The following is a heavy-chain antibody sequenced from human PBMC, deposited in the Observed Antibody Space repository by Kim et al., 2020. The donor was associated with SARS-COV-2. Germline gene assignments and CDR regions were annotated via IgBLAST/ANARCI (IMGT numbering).Heavy chain of an antibody. CDR1: GGSISNYY. D-gene: IGHD2-2*02. CDR3: ARRALGYCSSTSCYSGMDV. V-gene: IGHV4-59*13. Sequence: SETLSLTCTVSGGSISNYYWSWIRQPPGKGLEWIGYIYYSGSTNYKPSLKSRVTISVDTSKNQFSLKLSSVTAADTAVYYCARRALGYCSSTSCYSGMDVWGQGTTVTVSS. J-gene: IGHJ6*02. CDR2: IYYSGST.